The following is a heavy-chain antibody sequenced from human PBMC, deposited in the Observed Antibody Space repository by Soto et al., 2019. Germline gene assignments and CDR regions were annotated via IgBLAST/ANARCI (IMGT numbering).Heavy chain of an antibody. D-gene: IGHD3-16*01. V-gene: IGHV4-4*02. CDR2: VHISGHS. CDR3: ARIPVDTYMIYWSDP. J-gene: IGHJ5*02. Sequence: SETLSLTCTLSGGSVRAPDWWNWVRQSPDKGLEWIAEVHISGHSNYNPSLRSRVSVSIDSSKNQFYLNLNSVTAADTAVYYCARIPVDTYMIYWSDPWGQGTQVTVSS. CDR1: GGSVRAPDW.